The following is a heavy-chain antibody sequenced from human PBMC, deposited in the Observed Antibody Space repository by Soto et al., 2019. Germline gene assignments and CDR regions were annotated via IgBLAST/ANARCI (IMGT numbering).Heavy chain of an antibody. CDR1: GGSISTNY. J-gene: IGHJ4*02. CDR2: MYYTGST. CDR3: ARTSSQWLTFDY. V-gene: IGHV4-59*01. Sequence: SETLSLTCTVSGGSISTNYWSWIRQPPGKGLEWIGYMYYTGSTNYNPSLESRVTTSVDTSKKQFSLKLSSVTAADTAVYYCARTSSQWLTFDYWGQGTLVTVS. D-gene: IGHD5-12*01.